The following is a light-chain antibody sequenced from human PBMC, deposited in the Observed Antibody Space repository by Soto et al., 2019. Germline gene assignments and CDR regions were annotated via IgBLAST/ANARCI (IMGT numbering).Light chain of an antibody. V-gene: IGKV3-15*01. CDR1: QSVSSSY. J-gene: IGKJ5*01. CDR3: KQYYNWPRT. Sequence: EIVLTQSPGTLSLSPGERATLSCRASQSVSSSYLAWYQQKPGQAHRLXFYGAYTGATGLHARFSGSGSGTEFTLTIKSLQAEDCAVYYCKQYYNWPRTFGQGTRLEIK. CDR2: GAY.